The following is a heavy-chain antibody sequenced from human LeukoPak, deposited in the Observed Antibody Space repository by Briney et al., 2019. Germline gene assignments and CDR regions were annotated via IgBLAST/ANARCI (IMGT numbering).Heavy chain of an antibody. CDR1: GGSISSYY. CDR2: IYYNGST. V-gene: IGHV4-59*01. CDR3: ARDSGSYWGYFDY. Sequence: PSETLSLTCTVSGGSISSYYWSWIRPPPGKGQEWIGYIYYNGSTNYNPSLKSRVTISVDTSKTQFSLKLSSVNAADTAVYYCARDSGSYWGYFDYWGQGTLVTVSS. D-gene: IGHD1-26*01. J-gene: IGHJ4*02.